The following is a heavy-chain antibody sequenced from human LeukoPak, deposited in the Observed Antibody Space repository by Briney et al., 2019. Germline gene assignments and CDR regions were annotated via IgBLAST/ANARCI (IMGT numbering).Heavy chain of an antibody. CDR1: GGSVTSGTYH. Sequence: SNTLSLPCSNSGGSVTSGTYHGRWVRQPPGKGLEWIGSVYFDGGTHYKPSLQSRVTISVDTSKNQFSLRLSSVTAADTALYYCARDHYYDGRGRFDPWGQGTLVTVSS. D-gene: IGHD3-16*01. J-gene: IGHJ5*02. CDR2: VYFDGGT. V-gene: IGHV4-39*07. CDR3: ARDHYYDGRGRFDP.